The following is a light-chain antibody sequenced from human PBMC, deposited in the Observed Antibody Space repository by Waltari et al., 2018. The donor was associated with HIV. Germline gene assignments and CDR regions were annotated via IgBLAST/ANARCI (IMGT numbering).Light chain of an antibody. V-gene: IGLV2-23*02. CDR3: CSYIPSGTWV. Sequence: QSALTQPASVSGSPGQSITISCTGTSSDAGSYHLVSWYLHHPGKAPKLMIYEVSKRPSGVSDRFSGSKSGNTASLTISGLQAEDEADYYCCSYIPSGTWVFGGGTKLTVL. CDR2: EVS. J-gene: IGLJ3*02. CDR1: SSDAGSYHL.